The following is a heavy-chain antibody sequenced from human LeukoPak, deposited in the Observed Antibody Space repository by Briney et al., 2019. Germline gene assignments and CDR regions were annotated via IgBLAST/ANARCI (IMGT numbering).Heavy chain of an antibody. CDR3: ATINSSSSLDY. Sequence: SETLSLTCAVYGGSFSGYYWSWIRQPPGKGLEWIGEINHSGSTNYNPSLKSRVTISVDTSKNQFSLKLSSVTAADTAVYYCATINSSSSLDYWGQGTLVTVSS. V-gene: IGHV4-34*01. CDR1: GGSFSGYY. CDR2: INHSGST. J-gene: IGHJ4*02. D-gene: IGHD6-6*01.